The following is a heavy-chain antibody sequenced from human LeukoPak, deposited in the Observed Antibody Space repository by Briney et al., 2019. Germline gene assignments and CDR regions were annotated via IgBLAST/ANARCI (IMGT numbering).Heavy chain of an antibody. J-gene: IGHJ4*02. CDR2: IKQAGSEK. CDR1: GFTFSAYW. D-gene: IGHD3-16*01. CDR3: ARHTRGGDWDY. Sequence: GGSLRLSCAASGFTFSAYWMSWVRQAPGKGLEWVANIKQAGSEKDYGVSVKGRFTISRDNSKNSLYLQMNSLSVEDTAIYYCARHTRGGDWDYWGQGTLVTVSS. V-gene: IGHV3-7*01.